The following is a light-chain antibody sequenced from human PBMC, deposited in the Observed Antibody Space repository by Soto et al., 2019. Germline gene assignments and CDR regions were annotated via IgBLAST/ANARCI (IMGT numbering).Light chain of an antibody. J-gene: IGKJ1*01. Sequence: EIVLTQSPGTLSLSPGGRATLSCRASQNVDSNYLAWYQQKPGQAPRIIIFGASGRATGTPDRFSGSGSGTDFTLTISRLEPEDFAVYYCQQYGSLSWTLGQGTKVDIK. CDR1: QNVDSNY. V-gene: IGKV3-20*01. CDR3: QQYGSLSWT. CDR2: GAS.